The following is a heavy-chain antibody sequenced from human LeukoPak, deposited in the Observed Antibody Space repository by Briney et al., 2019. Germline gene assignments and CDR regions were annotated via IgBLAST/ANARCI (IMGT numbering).Heavy chain of an antibody. CDR1: GFTFDDYA. CDR2: ISWDGGST. J-gene: IGHJ4*02. Sequence: PGGSLRLSCAASGFTFDDYAMHWVRHAPGKGLEWVSGISWDGGSTYYADSVKGRFTISRDNSKNSLYLQMHSLRTEDTALYYCAKDIYGGSSFTPDYWGQGTLVTVSS. V-gene: IGHV3-43*02. D-gene: IGHD6-6*01. CDR3: AKDIYGGSSFTPDY.